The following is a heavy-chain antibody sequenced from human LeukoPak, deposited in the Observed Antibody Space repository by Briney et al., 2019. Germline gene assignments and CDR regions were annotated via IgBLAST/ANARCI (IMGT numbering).Heavy chain of an antibody. D-gene: IGHD1-14*01. V-gene: IGHV4-4*07. CDR2: IYTSGST. CDR3: ARGRYESTRLSAYYYYYMDV. Sequence: SETLSLTCTVPGGSISSYYWSWIRQPAGKGLEWIGRIYTSGSTIYNPAVKSRVTMSVDTSKNQFSLKLSSVTAADTAVYYCARGRYESTRLSAYYYYYMDVWGKGTTVTVSS. CDR1: GGSISSYY. J-gene: IGHJ6*03.